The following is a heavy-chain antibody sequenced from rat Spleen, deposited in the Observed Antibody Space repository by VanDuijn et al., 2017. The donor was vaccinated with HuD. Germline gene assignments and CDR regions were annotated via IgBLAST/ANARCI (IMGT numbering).Heavy chain of an antibody. CDR3: ATGPRILRIDWFAY. D-gene: IGHD1-6*01. Sequence: EVQLVESGGGLVQPGRSLKLSCAASGFTFRNYGMAWVRQTQTKGLEWVAFINMGGGDTYYRDSVKGRFTISRDDAKNTQYLQMDSLRSEDTATYYCATGPRILRIDWFAYWGQGTLVTVSS. CDR1: GFTFRNYG. V-gene: IGHV5S14*01. CDR2: INMGGGDT. J-gene: IGHJ3*01.